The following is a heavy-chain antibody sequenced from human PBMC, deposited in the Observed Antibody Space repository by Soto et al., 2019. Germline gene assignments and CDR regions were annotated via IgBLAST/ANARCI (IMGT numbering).Heavy chain of an antibody. V-gene: IGHV4-31*03. D-gene: IGHD3-10*01. Sequence: SETLSLTCTVSGGSISSGGYYWSWIRQHPGKGLEWIGYIYYSGSTYYNPSLKSRVTISVDTSKNQFSLKLSSVTAADTAVYYCARDRGGFGEFEPYYFDYWGQGTLVTVSS. CDR3: ARDRGGFGEFEPYYFDY. CDR2: IYYSGST. J-gene: IGHJ4*02. CDR1: GGSISSGGYY.